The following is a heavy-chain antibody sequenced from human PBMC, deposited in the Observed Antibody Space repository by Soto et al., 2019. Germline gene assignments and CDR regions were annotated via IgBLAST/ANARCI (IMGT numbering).Heavy chain of an antibody. D-gene: IGHD3-22*01. CDR3: AIRGGNYYDSSGLEYYYYYYGMDV. CDR1: GYTFTSYG. J-gene: IGHJ6*01. Sequence: ASVKVSCKASGYTFTSYGISWVRQAPGQGLEWMGWISAYNGTANYAQKFQGRVTITADESTSTAYMELSSLRSEDTAVYYCAIRGGNYYDSSGLEYYYYYYGMDVWGQGTTVNVSS. CDR2: ISAYNGTA. V-gene: IGHV1-18*01.